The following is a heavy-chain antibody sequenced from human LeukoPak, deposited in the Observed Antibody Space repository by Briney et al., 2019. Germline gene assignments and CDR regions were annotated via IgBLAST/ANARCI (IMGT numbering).Heavy chain of an antibody. CDR1: GFTFSSYA. Sequence: GGSLRLSCAASGFTFSSYAMSWVRQAPGKGLEWVSAISGSGGSTYYPDSVKGRFTISRDNSKNTLYLQMNSLRAEDTAVYYCAKDYADSSGWYRAFDIWGQGTMVTVSS. J-gene: IGHJ3*02. D-gene: IGHD6-19*01. CDR2: ISGSGGST. V-gene: IGHV3-23*01. CDR3: AKDYADSSGWYRAFDI.